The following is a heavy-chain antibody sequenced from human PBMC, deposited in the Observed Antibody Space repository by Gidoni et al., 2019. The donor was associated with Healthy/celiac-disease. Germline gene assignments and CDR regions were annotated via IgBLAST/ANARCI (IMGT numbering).Heavy chain of an antibody. D-gene: IGHD1-26*01. J-gene: IGHJ4*02. Sequence: EVQLMESGGGLVQTGRSLRLSCAASGFTFDDYARVWARQAPGKGLEWVSGVSWNSGTIAYADSVKGRFTISRDNAKNSLYLQMNSLRVEDTALYYCAKVGASLYYFDYWGPGTLVTVSS. CDR3: AKVGASLYYFDY. V-gene: IGHV3-9*01. CDR1: GFTFDDYA. CDR2: VSWNSGTI.